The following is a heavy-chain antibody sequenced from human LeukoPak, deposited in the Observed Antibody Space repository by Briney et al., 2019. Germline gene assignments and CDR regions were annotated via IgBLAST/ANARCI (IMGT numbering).Heavy chain of an antibody. D-gene: IGHD3-22*01. CDR2: ISGSGGST. CDR1: AFTFSSYA. CDR3: ATSGYYSPLDY. V-gene: IGHV3-23*01. J-gene: IGHJ4*02. Sequence: GGSLRLSCAASAFTFSSYAMNWVRQAPGKGLEWVSTISGSGGSTYYPDSVKGRFTISRDNSKNTLYLQMNSLRAEDTAVYYCATSGYYSPLDYWGQGTLVTVSS.